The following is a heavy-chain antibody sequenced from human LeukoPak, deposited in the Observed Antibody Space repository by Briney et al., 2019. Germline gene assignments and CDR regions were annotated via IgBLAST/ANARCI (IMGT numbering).Heavy chain of an antibody. CDR3: ARWGSSSRGMDV. CDR2: ISISSSTI. J-gene: IGHJ6*02. Sequence: KTAGSLRLSCAASGFTFSSYEMNWVRQAPGKGLEWVSYISISSSTIFYADSVKGRFTISRDNAKNSLYLQMNSLRDEDTAVYYCARWGSSSRGMDVWGQGTTVTVSS. CDR1: GFTFSSYE. D-gene: IGHD6-19*01. V-gene: IGHV3-48*02.